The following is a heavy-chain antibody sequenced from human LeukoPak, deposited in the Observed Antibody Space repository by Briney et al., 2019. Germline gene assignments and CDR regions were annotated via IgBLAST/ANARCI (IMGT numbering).Heavy chain of an antibody. J-gene: IGHJ4*02. D-gene: IGHD6-19*01. V-gene: IGHV3-23*01. Sequence: GGSLRLSCAASGFTFSSYAMSWVRQAPGKGLEWVSAISGSGGSTYYADSVKGRFTISRDNSKNTLYLQMNSLRAEDTAVYYCARDVSYTSGNFDYWGQGTLVTVSS. CDR3: ARDVSYTSGNFDY. CDR1: GFTFSSYA. CDR2: ISGSGGST.